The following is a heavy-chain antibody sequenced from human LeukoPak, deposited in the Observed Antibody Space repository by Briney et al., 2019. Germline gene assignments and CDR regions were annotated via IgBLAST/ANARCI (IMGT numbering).Heavy chain of an antibody. Sequence: PGGSLRLSCAASGFTFSSYEMNWVRQAPGKGLEWVSYISSSGSTIYYADSVKGRFTISRDNAKNSLYLQMNSLRAEDTAVYYCARVEIAAAGGVYYYYMDVWGKGTTVTIS. V-gene: IGHV3-48*03. CDR3: ARVEIAAAGGVYYYYMDV. CDR1: GFTFSSYE. D-gene: IGHD6-13*01. CDR2: ISSSGSTI. J-gene: IGHJ6*03.